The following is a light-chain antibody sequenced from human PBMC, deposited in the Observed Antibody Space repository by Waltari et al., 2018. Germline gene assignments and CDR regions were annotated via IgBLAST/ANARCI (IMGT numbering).Light chain of an antibody. CDR2: DGS. J-gene: IGLJ2*01. CDR1: SNDVGGYNS. CDR3: SSQSSNDVVL. V-gene: IGLV2-14*01. Sequence: QSALTQPASVSGSPGQSVTIFSAGISNDVGGYNSVSWYQEHPGQAPRVIIYDGSDRPSGVSDRFSGSKSGNTASLTISGLQAEDEADYDCSSQSSNDVVLVGGGTKLTVL.